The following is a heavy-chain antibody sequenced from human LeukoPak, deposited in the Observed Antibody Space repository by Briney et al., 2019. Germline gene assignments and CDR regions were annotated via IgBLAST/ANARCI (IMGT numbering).Heavy chain of an antibody. V-gene: IGHV3-48*04. J-gene: IGHJ6*04. CDR2: ISTSSSTI. CDR1: GFTFSSYS. D-gene: IGHD3-10*02. Sequence: GESLRLSCAASGFTFSSYSMNWVRQAPGKGLEWVSYISTSSSTIYYADSVKGRFTISRDNAKNSLYLQMNSLRAEDTAVYYCAELGITMIGGVWGKGTTVTISS. CDR3: AELGITMIGGV.